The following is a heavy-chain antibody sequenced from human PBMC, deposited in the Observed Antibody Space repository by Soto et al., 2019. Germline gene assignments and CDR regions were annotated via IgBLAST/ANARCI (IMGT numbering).Heavy chain of an antibody. J-gene: IGHJ4*02. Sequence: ASETLSLTCAVYGGSFSGYYWSWIRQPPGKGLEWIGEINHSGSTNYNPSLKSRVTISVDTSKNQFSLKLSSVTAADTAVYYCARSLYNWNYDYFDYWGQGTLVTVSS. CDR3: ARSLYNWNYDYFDY. CDR1: GGSFSGYY. V-gene: IGHV4-34*01. CDR2: INHSGST. D-gene: IGHD1-7*01.